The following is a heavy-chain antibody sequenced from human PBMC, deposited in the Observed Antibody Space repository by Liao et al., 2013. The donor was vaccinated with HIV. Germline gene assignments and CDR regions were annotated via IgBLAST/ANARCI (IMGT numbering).Heavy chain of an antibody. V-gene: IGHV4-61*02. CDR1: GDSINSGTSY. J-gene: IGHJ3*02. CDR2: VFSNGDT. CDR3: ARTRVGAGAFDI. Sequence: QVRLQESGPGLVNPSQTLSLTCSVSGDSINSGTSYWSWIRQPAGKGLEWIGRVFSNGDTNYNPSLKSRVIISVDTAKNQFSLKVNSVTAADTAVYYCARTRVGAGAFDIWGRGTMVTVSS. D-gene: IGHD1-26*01.